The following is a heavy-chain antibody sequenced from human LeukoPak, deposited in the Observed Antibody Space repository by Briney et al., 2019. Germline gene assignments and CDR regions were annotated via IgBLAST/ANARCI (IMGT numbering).Heavy chain of an antibody. CDR2: ISAYNGNT. CDR1: GYTFTGNY. V-gene: IGHV1-18*04. D-gene: IGHD2-15*01. Sequence: GASVKVSCKASGYTFTGNYMHWLRQAPGQGLEWMGWISAYNGNTNYAQKLQGRVTMTTDTSTSTAYMELRSLRSDDTAVYYCARDIDDSVYCSGGSCSYFDYWGQGTLVTVSS. CDR3: ARDIDDSVYCSGGSCSYFDY. J-gene: IGHJ4*02.